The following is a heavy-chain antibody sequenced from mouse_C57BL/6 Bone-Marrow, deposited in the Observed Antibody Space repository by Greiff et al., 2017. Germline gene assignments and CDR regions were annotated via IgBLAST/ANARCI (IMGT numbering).Heavy chain of an antibody. CDR1: GYTFTDYY. CDR2: IYPGSGNT. J-gene: IGHJ3*01. D-gene: IGHD2-4*01. CDR3: ARSERLRRAWFAY. Sequence: QVQLQQSGAELVRPGASVKLSCKASGYTFTDYYINWVKQRPGQGLEWIVRIYPGSGNTYYNEKFKGKATLTAEKSSSTAYMQLSSLTSEDSAVYFCARSERLRRAWFAYWGQGTLVTVSA. V-gene: IGHV1-76*01.